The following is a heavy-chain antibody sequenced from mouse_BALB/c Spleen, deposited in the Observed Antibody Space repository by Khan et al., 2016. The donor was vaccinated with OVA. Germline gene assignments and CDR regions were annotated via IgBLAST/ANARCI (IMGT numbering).Heavy chain of an antibody. CDR1: GYTFTTYW. V-gene: IGHV1-7*01. J-gene: IGHJ2*01. CDR3: TRDRIDY. Sequence: VQLQESGAELAKPGASVKMSCKASGYTFTTYWMHWVKQRPGQGLEWIGYIHPTSGYTDYNEKFKDRATLSAARSSSTAYMQLSSLTSEDSAVYYCTRDRIDYWGQGTTLTVSS. CDR2: IHPTSGYT.